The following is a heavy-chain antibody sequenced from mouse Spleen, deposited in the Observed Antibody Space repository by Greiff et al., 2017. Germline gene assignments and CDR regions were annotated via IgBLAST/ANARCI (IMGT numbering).Heavy chain of an antibody. CDR2: IDTSDSYT. J-gene: IGHJ4*01. Sequence: VKLMESGAELMKPGASVKLSCKATGYTFTDYWMHWVKQRPGQGLEWIGAIDTSDSYTSYNQKFKGKATLTVDESSSTAYMQLSSLTSEDSAVYYCARVGSWAMDYWGQGTSVTVSS. CDR3: ARVGSWAMDY. CDR1: GYTFTDYW. V-gene: IGHV1-69*02.